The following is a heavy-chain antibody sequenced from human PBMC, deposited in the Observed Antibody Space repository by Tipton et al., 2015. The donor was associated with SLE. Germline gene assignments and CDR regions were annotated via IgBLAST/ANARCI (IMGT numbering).Heavy chain of an antibody. Sequence: TLSLTCTVSRGSISSYYWSWIRQPPGKGLEWIGYIYTSGSTNYNPSLKSRVTISVDTSKNQFSLKLSSVTAADTAVYYCAKNLGRGTMVQGVQFDYWGQGTLVTVSS. CDR3: AKNLGRGTMVQGVQFDY. CDR2: IYTSGST. V-gene: IGHV4-4*08. J-gene: IGHJ4*02. CDR1: RGSISSYY. D-gene: IGHD3-10*01.